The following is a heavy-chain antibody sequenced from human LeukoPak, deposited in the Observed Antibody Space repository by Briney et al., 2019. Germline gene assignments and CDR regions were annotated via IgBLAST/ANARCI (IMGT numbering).Heavy chain of an antibody. J-gene: IGHJ4*02. V-gene: IGHV4-4*07. D-gene: IGHD3-22*01. CDR3: AGTYYYDSSGYDSVDY. CDR1: GGSISSYY. Sequence: PSETLSLTCTVSGGSISSYYWSWIRQPAGKGLEWIGRIYTSGSTNYNPSLKSRVTMSVDTSKNQFSLKLSSVTAADTAVYYCAGTYYYDSSGYDSVDYWGQGTLVTVSS. CDR2: IYTSGST.